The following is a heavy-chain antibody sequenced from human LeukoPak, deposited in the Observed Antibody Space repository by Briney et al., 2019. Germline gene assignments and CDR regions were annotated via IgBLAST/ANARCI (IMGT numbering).Heavy chain of an antibody. CDR1: GFTFSSYG. Sequence: PGGSLRLSCAASGFTFSSYGMPWVRQAPGKGLEWVAVISYDGSNKYYADSVKGRFTISRDNSKNTLYLQMNSLRAEDTAVYYCAVHYGDYGMDVWGQGTTVTVSS. J-gene: IGHJ6*02. CDR3: AVHYGDYGMDV. V-gene: IGHV3-30*03. D-gene: IGHD4-17*01. CDR2: ISYDGSNK.